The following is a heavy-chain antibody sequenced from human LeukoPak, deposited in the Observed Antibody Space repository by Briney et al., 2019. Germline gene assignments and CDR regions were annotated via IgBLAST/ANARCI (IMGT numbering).Heavy chain of an antibody. CDR2: ISVDGGRT. Sequence: PGGSLRLSCAASGFTFTDYDMLWVRRVSGKGLEWVSLISVDGGRTYYADPVKGRFTISRDNGKNSLYLQMNSLRTEDTALYYCVRNFDYWGQGALVTVSS. CDR3: VRNFDY. CDR1: GFTFTDYD. J-gene: IGHJ4*02. V-gene: IGHV3-43*02.